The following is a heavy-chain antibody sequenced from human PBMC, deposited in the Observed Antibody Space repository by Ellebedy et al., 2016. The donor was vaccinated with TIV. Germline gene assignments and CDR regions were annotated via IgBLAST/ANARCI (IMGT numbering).Heavy chain of an antibody. J-gene: IGHJ4*02. CDR1: GFTFSDYG. D-gene: IGHD3-22*01. V-gene: IGHV3-30*02. CDR3: AKFPYYYDSSGYSF. Sequence: GESLKISCAASGFTFSDYGMHWVRQAPGKGLERVAFMRYDGSNKYYADSVKGRFTISRDNSKNTLYLRMNSLRAEDTAVYDCAKFPYYYDSSGYSFWGQGTLVTVSS. CDR2: MRYDGSNK.